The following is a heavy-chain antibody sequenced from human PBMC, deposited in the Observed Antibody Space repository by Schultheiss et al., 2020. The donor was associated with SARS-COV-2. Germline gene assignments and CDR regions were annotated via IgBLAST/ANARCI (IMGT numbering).Heavy chain of an antibody. Sequence: SQTLSLTCAVYGGSFSGYYWSWIRQPPGKGLEWIGYIYYSGSTNYNPSLKSRVTVSVDTSKNQFSLKLSSVTAADTAVYYCARGPYYDSSGYCIHWGQGTRITVAS. V-gene: IGHV4-59*12. CDR1: GGSFSGYY. CDR2: IYYSGST. J-gene: IGHJ4*02. CDR3: ARGPYYDSSGYCIH. D-gene: IGHD3-22*01.